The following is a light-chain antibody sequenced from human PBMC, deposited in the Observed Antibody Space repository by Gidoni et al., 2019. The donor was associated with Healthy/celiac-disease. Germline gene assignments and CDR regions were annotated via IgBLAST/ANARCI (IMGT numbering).Light chain of an antibody. CDR2: GAS. V-gene: IGKV3-15*01. J-gene: IGKJ4*01. Sequence: EIVMTQSPVTLSVSPGERATLSCRASQSVSSNLAWYQQKPGQAPRLLIYGASTRATGVPARFSGSGSGTEFTLIISSLQSEDFAVYYCQQYDDWPPAFGGGTKVDIK. CDR3: QQYDDWPPA. CDR1: QSVSSN.